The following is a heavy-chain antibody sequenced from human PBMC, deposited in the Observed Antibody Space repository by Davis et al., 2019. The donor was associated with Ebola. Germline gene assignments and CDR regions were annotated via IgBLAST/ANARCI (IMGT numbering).Heavy chain of an antibody. J-gene: IGHJ4*02. D-gene: IGHD3-9*01. V-gene: IGHV4-59*02. CDR3: ARSHSDWLLPFDY. Sequence: SETLSLTCSVSGGSVKSHYWSWIRQPPGKGLEWIGTMYYHGSTYYNPSLKSRVTISVDTSKNQFSLRLSSVTAADTAVYYCARSHSDWLLPFDYWGQGTLATVSS. CDR1: GGSVKSHY. CDR2: MYYHGST.